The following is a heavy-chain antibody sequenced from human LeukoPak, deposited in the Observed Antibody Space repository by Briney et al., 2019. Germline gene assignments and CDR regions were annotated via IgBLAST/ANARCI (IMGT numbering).Heavy chain of an antibody. CDR3: GRAGSSTSWSHD. J-gene: IGHJ4*02. CDR1: GYTFTNYA. CDR2: INPNSGGT. V-gene: IGHV1-2*02. Sequence: GASVKVSCEASGYTFTNYAINWVRQATGQGLEWMGWINPNSGGTNYAQKCEGRVTTTRDTSISTAYMELSRLRSDDTAVYYCGRAGSSTSWSHDWGQGTLVTVSS. D-gene: IGHD2-2*01.